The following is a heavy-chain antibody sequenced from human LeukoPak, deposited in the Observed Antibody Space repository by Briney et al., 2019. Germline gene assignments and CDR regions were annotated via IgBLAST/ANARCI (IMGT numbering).Heavy chain of an antibody. Sequence: ASVKVSCKASGYTLTNYGFSWVRQAPGQGLGWMGWISAYSGNTNYAQKFQGRVTMTTDTSTSTAYMELRSLRSDDTAVYYCARVRNYDGSTYYFDYWGQGTLVTVSS. J-gene: IGHJ4*02. CDR2: ISAYSGNT. CDR3: ARVRNYDGSTYYFDY. D-gene: IGHD3-22*01. CDR1: GYTLTNYG. V-gene: IGHV1-18*01.